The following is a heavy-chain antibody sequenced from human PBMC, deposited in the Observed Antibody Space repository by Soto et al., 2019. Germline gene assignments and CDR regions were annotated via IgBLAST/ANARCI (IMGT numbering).Heavy chain of an antibody. CDR2: INPSGGST. D-gene: IGHD3-10*01. Sequence: ASVKVSCKASGYTFTSYYMHWVRQAPGQGLEWMGIINPSGGSTSYAQKFQGRVTMTRDTSTSTVYMELSSLRSEDTAVYYCARDRYTYYYGSGIHPWGQGTLVTVSS. CDR3: ARDRYTYYYGSGIHP. J-gene: IGHJ5*02. CDR1: GYTFTSYY. V-gene: IGHV1-46*03.